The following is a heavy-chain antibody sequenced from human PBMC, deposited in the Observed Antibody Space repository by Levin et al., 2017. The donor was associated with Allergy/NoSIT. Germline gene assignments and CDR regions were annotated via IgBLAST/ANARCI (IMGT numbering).Heavy chain of an antibody. CDR1: GGSISSSSYY. J-gene: IGHJ4*02. V-gene: IGHV4-39*01. CDR2: IYYSGST. CDR3: ARAPVDEDSMIVVVTLPFDY. D-gene: IGHD3-22*01. Sequence: SETLSLTCTVSGGSISSSSYYWGWIRQPPGKGLEWIGSIYYSGSTYYNPSLKSRVTISVDTSKNQFSLKLSSVTAADTAVYYCARAPVDEDSMIVVVTLPFDYWGQGTLVTVSS.